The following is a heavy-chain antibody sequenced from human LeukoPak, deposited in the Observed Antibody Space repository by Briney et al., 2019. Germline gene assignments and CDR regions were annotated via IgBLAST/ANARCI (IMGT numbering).Heavy chain of an antibody. CDR3: ASEGYGGNSDAFDS. J-gene: IGHJ3*02. V-gene: IGHV3-30*02. D-gene: IGHD4-23*01. CDR2: IRYDGSNK. Sequence: GGSLRLSCAASGFTFSSYGMHWVRQAPGKGLEWVAFIRYDGSNKYYADSVKGRFTISRDDAKNSLYLQMNSLRAEDTAVYYCASEGYGGNSDAFDSWGQGTMVTVSS. CDR1: GFTFSSYG.